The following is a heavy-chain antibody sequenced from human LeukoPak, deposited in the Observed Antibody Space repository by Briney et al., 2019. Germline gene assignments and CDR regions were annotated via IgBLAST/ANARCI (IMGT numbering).Heavy chain of an antibody. CDR1: GFTFSSYA. D-gene: IGHD3-3*01. V-gene: IGHV3-30*04. Sequence: PGGSLRLSCAASGFTFSSYAMHWVRQAPGKGLEWVAVISYDGSNKYYADSVKGRFTISRDNSKNTLYLQMNSLRAEDTAVYYCARDYYDFWSGYGTYYYYYMDVWGKGTTVTVSS. CDR3: ARDYYDFWSGYGTYYYYYMDV. CDR2: ISYDGSNK. J-gene: IGHJ6*03.